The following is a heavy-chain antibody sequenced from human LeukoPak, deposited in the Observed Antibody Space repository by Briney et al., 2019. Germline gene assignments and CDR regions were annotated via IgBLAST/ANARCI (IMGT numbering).Heavy chain of an antibody. V-gene: IGHV4-59*01. CDR2: IYYSGST. D-gene: IGHD1-1*01. CDR1: GGSISSYY. Sequence: PSETLSLTCTVSGGSISSYYWSWIRKPPGKGLEWIGYIYYSGSTNYNPSLKSRVTISVDTSKNQFSLKLSSVTAADTAVYYCARAGYNWNDGHDAFDIWGQGTMVTVSS. J-gene: IGHJ3*02. CDR3: ARAGYNWNDGHDAFDI.